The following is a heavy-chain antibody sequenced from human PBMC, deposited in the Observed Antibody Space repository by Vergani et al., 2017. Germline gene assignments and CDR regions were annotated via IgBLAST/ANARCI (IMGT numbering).Heavy chain of an antibody. CDR1: GYAFTSHH. CDR2: INPSDGTT. Sequence: QVQLVQPGAEVKKPGASVKVSCKAPGYAFTSHHLQWVRQAPGQGFEWMGIINPSDGTTSNAQRFQGRATLTRDTSTSTVYMELRSLRSDDTTIYYCALYGVKPNSNWFDPWGQGTLVSVSS. D-gene: IGHD1-14*01. CDR3: ALYGVKPNSNWFDP. J-gene: IGHJ5*02. V-gene: IGHV1-46*01.